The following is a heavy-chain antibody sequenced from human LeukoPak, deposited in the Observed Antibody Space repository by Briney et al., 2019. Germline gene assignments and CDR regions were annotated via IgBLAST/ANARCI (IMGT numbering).Heavy chain of an antibody. CDR1: GFTFSSYA. CDR2: ISGSGGST. D-gene: IGHD2-15*01. CDR3: ASKGYCSGGSCYLLDY. J-gene: IGHJ4*02. Sequence: GGSLRLSCAASGFTFSSYAMSWVRQAPVKVLEWVSAISGSGGSTYYADSVKGRFTISRDNSKNTLYLQMNSLRAEDTAVYYCASKGYCSGGSCYLLDYWGQGTLVTVSS. V-gene: IGHV3-23*01.